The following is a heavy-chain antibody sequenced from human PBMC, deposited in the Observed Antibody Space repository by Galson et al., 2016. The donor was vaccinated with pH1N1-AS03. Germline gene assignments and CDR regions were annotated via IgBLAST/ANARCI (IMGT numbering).Heavy chain of an antibody. V-gene: IGHV3-15*01. Sequence: SLRLSCAASGFTFTNAWMSWVRQAPGKGLEWVGRIKSKRDGGATEYAGPVKGRFTISRDDSQSTLYLQMSSLKIEDTAMYYCTTMSQAAAPNWGQGTLVTVSS. CDR3: TTMSQAAAPN. CDR1: GFTFTNAW. D-gene: IGHD6-13*01. CDR2: IKSKRDGGAT. J-gene: IGHJ4*02.